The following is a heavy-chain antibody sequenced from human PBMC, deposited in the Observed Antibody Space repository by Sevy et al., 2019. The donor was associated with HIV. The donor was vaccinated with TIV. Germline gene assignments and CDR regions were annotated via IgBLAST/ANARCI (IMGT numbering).Heavy chain of an antibody. CDR1: GFTFTYAW. Sequence: GGSLRLSCAASGFTFTYAWMNWVRQAPGKGLEWVGRIKAKADGGTIDYAAPVRGRFTISRDDSKHTLYLQMSNLKTDDTAVYYCTTDPIILLMVTDGVDVWGQGTTVTVSS. J-gene: IGHJ6*02. CDR3: TTDPIILLMVTDGVDV. V-gene: IGHV3-15*01. D-gene: IGHD2-8*01. CDR2: IKAKADGGTI.